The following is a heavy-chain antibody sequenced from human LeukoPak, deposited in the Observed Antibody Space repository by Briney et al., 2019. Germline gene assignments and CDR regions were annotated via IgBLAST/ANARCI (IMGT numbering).Heavy chain of an antibody. CDR1: GYTFTGYY. CDR2: INPNSGGT. J-gene: IGHJ5*02. CDR3: AKEQMAAAFDP. V-gene: IGHV1-2*02. D-gene: IGHD5-24*01. Sequence: ASVTVSCKASGYTFTGYYMHWLRQAPGQGLEWMGWINPNSGGTKYAQKFQGRVTMTRDTSISTAYMELSRLRSDDTAVYYCAKEQMAAAFDPWGQGTLVTVSS.